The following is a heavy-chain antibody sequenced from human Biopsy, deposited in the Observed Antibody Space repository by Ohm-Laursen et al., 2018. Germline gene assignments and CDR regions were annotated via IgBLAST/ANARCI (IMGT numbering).Heavy chain of an antibody. J-gene: IGHJ2*01. CDR1: GDSVTKYY. CDR3: ARDRGYYSDRTVPGYFDL. V-gene: IGHV4-59*02. CDR2: IYYSVMT. Sequence: SDTLSLTCTVSGDSVTKYYWSWIRQPPGKGLEWIGHIYYSVMTNYNPSLQSRVTISVDTSKNHFSLRLRSMTPADTAMYYCARDRGYYSDRTVPGYFDLWGRGTLVTVSS. D-gene: IGHD3-22*01.